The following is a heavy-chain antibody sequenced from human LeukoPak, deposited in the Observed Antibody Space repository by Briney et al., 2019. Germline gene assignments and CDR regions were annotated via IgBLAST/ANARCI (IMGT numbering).Heavy chain of an antibody. J-gene: IGHJ6*03. Sequence: SETLSLTCAVYGGSFSGYYWSWVRQPPGKGLEWIGEINYSGSTNYNPSLKSRVTISVDTSKNQFSLKLSSVTAADTAVYYCATRGYSDYYKDVWGKGTTVVVSS. CDR1: GGSFSGYY. CDR3: ATRGYSDYYKDV. CDR2: INYSGST. D-gene: IGHD5-12*01. V-gene: IGHV4-34*01.